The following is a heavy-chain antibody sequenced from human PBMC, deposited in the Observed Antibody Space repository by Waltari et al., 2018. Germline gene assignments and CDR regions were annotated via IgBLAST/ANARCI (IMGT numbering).Heavy chain of an antibody. J-gene: IGHJ4*02. CDR1: GYSISSGYY. CDR3: ARVGGFEDIVVVVAAPPDY. V-gene: IGHV4-38-2*01. Sequence: QVQLQESGPGLVKPSETLSLTCAVSGYSISSGYYWGWIRQPPGKGLEGIGSIYHSGSTYYNPSLKSRVTISVDTSKNQFSLKLSSVTAADTAVYYCARVGGFEDIVVVVAAPPDYWGQGTLVTVSS. CDR2: IYHSGST. D-gene: IGHD2-15*01.